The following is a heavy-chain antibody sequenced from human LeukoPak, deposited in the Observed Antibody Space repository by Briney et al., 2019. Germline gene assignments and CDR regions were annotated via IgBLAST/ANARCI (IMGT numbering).Heavy chain of an antibody. CDR2: INIDGSEK. J-gene: IGHJ4*02. Sequence: GGSLRLSCTASGFTFGNYWMSWVRQAPGKGLEWVAHINIDGSEKYYVDSMKGRFTISRDNAKNSLYLQMNSLKVEDTAVHYCARDKVTYWGPGTLVTVSS. V-gene: IGHV3-7*01. CDR3: ARDKVTY. CDR1: GFTFGNYW.